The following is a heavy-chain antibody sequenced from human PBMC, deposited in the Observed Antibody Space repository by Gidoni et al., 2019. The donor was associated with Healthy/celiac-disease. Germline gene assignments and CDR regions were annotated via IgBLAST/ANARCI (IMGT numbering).Heavy chain of an antibody. J-gene: IGHJ4*02. V-gene: IGHV3-9*01. Sequence: EVQLVESGGGLVQPGRSLRLSCAASGFTFDDYAMHWVRQAPGKGLECVSGISWNSGSIGYADSVKGRFTISRDNAKNSLYLQMNSLRAEDTALYYCAKDMRAVADNFDYWGQGTLVTVSS. D-gene: IGHD6-19*01. CDR2: ISWNSGSI. CDR3: AKDMRAVADNFDY. CDR1: GFTFDDYA.